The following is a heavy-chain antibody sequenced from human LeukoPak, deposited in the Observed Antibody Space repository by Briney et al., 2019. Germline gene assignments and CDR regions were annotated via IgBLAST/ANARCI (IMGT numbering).Heavy chain of an antibody. CDR1: GFTFSSYG. Sequence: GRSLRLSCAASGFTFSSYGVLWVRQAPGKGLEWVAVISYDGTNKYYADSVKGRFTISRDNSNNTLYLQMNSLKTEDTAVYYCAREGHSRDDAFDIWGQGTMVTVSS. D-gene: IGHD4-11*01. CDR3: AREGHSRDDAFDI. J-gene: IGHJ3*02. CDR2: ISYDGTNK. V-gene: IGHV3-30*04.